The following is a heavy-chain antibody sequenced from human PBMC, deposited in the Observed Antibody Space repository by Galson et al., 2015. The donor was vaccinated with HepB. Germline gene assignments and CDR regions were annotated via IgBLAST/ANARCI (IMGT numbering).Heavy chain of an antibody. Sequence: SLRLSCAASGFIFSTYSMHWVRQAPGKGLEWVAVTSDDGSNKHYAGSVKGRFTISRDNSKSTLYLQMNSLREEDTAVYYCARDLSSAYDVDYWGQGTLVTVSS. J-gene: IGHJ4*02. V-gene: IGHV3-30-3*01. D-gene: IGHD5-12*01. CDR3: ARDLSSAYDVDY. CDR1: GFIFSTYS. CDR2: TSDDGSNK.